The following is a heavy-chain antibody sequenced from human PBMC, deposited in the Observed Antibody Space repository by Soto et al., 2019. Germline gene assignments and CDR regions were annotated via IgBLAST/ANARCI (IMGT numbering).Heavy chain of an antibody. Sequence: QVQLQESGPGLVKPSQTLSLTCSVSGGSIRSGGYYWSWIRQHPGKGLEWIGYIYYSGSTYYNPSLKSRVAISVDTSKSQFSLKLSSVTAADTAMYYCAIDRGGPYGDYYFDYWGQGTLVTVSS. J-gene: IGHJ4*02. CDR1: GGSIRSGGYY. CDR2: IYYSGST. V-gene: IGHV4-31*03. CDR3: AIDRGGPYGDYYFDY. D-gene: IGHD4-17*01.